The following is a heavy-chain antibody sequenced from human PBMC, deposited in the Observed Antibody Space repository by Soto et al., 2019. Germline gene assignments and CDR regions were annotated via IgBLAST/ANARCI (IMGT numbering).Heavy chain of an antibody. V-gene: IGHV1-2*04. J-gene: IGHJ5*02. Sequence: GASVKVSCKASGYTFTGYYMHWVRQAPGQGLEWMGWINPNSGGTNYAQKFQGWVTMTRDTSISTAYMELSRLRSDDTAVYYCARYFSFYDFWSGYYEQSPNWFDPWGQGTLVTVSS. CDR1: GYTFTGYY. D-gene: IGHD3-3*01. CDR3: ARYFSFYDFWSGYYEQSPNWFDP. CDR2: INPNSGGT.